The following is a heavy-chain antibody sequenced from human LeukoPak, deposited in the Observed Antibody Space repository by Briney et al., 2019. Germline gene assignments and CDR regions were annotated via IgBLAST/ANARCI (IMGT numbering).Heavy chain of an antibody. CDR3: ARGRFSSSWYIFDP. CDR1: GGSVSSDNYY. D-gene: IGHD6-13*01. J-gene: IGHJ5*02. CDR2: IYNRGST. V-gene: IGHV4-61*01. Sequence: SETLCLTCTVTGGSVSSDNYYWSWIRQPQGKGLEWIGYIYNRGSTNYSPSLKSRVTMSADTSKNQLSLKSSAVTAADTAVYYCARGRFSSSWYIFDPWGQGALVTVSS.